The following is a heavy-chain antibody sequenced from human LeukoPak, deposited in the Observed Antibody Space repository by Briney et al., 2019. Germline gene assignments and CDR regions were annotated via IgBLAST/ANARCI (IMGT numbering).Heavy chain of an antibody. Sequence: GGSLRLSCAASGFTFNSYGMHWVRQAPGKGLEWVAVISYDGSNKYYADSVKGRFAISRDNSKNTLYLQMNSLRAEDLAVYYCVKGKGESGYFDYWGQGTLVTVSS. CDR3: VKGKGESGYFDY. D-gene: IGHD1-26*01. V-gene: IGHV3-30*18. J-gene: IGHJ4*02. CDR2: ISYDGSNK. CDR1: GFTFNSYG.